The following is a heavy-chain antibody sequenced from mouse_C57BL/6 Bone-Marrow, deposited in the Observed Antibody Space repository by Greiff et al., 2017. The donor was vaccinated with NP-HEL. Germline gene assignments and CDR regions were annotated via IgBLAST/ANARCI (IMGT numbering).Heavy chain of an antibody. D-gene: IGHD2-2*01. Sequence: EVQLVESGPELVKPGASVKISCKASGYSFTDYNMNWVKQSNGKSLEWIGVINPNYGTTSYNQKFKGKATLTVDQSSSTAYMQLNSLTSEDSAVYYCARGKGYYGYPAWFAYWGQGTLVTVSA. J-gene: IGHJ3*01. CDR2: INPNYGTT. V-gene: IGHV1-39*01. CDR3: ARGKGYYGYPAWFAY. CDR1: GYSFTDYN.